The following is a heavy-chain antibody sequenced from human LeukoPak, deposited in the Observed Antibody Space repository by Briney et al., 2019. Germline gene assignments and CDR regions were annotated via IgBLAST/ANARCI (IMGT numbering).Heavy chain of an antibody. CDR1: GFSINSGYY. CDR3: ARNAPEGLDY. Sequence: SETLSLTCTVSGFSINSGYYWGWIRQPPGKGLEWIGTIYHSGTTYYNPSLKSRITISLDTSKNQFSLKLNSMTAADTAVYYCARNAPEGLDYWGQGTLVTVSS. CDR2: IYHSGTT. V-gene: IGHV4-38-2*02. D-gene: IGHD2-2*01. J-gene: IGHJ4*02.